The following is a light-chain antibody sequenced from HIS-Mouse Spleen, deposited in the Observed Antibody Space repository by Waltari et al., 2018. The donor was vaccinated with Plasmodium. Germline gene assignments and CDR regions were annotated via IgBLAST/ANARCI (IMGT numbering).Light chain of an antibody. CDR2: EDS. V-gene: IGLV3-10*01. J-gene: IGLJ3*02. CDR1: ALPNNY. Sequence: SYELTQPPSVSVSPGQTSRITCSGDALPNNYAYWYQQKSGQAPVLVIYEDSKRPPGIPERFSGSSSGTMATLTISGAQVEDEADYYCYSTDSSGNHWVFGGGTKLTVL. CDR3: YSTDSSGNHWV.